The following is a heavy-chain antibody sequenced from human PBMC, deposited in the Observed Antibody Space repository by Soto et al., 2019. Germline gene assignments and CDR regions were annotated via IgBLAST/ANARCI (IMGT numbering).Heavy chain of an antibody. CDR3: ARGMAVAGHYFDS. V-gene: IGHV4-34*01. J-gene: IGHJ4*02. D-gene: IGHD6-19*01. Sequence: PSETLSLTCTVSGGSISSYYWSWIRQPPGKGLEWIGEINHSGSTNSNPSLKSRVTISVDTSKNQFSLKLSSVTAADTAVYYCARGMAVAGHYFDSWGRGILVTVSS. CDR1: GGSISSYY. CDR2: INHSGST.